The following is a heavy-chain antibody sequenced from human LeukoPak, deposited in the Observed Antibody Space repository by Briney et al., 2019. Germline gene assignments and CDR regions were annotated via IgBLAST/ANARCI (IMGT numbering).Heavy chain of an antibody. D-gene: IGHD5-12*01. V-gene: IGHV3-7*01. Sequence: QSGGSLGLSCAASGFSFHSYWMSWVRQAPGKGLEWVANIKQEGSEKFYVDSVKGRFTISRDNAKNSLYLQMNSLRAEDTGIYYCARENRDGYNPYNWFDPWGQGTLVTVSS. CDR2: IKQEGSEK. J-gene: IGHJ5*02. CDR3: ARENRDGYNPYNWFDP. CDR1: GFSFHSYW.